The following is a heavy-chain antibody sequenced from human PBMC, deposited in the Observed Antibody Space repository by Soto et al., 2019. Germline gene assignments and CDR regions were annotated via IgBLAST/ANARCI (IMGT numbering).Heavy chain of an antibody. V-gene: IGHV3-53*01. CDR1: GFTVSSNY. CDR3: SRREAYGSGSYSRFPP. Sequence: PGGSLRLSCAASGFTVSSNYMNWVRQAPGKGLEWVSIIYSDGTTSYADSVKGRFTISRDNFKNTLHLSSVTAADTAVYYCSRREAYGSGSYSRFPPWGQGTLVTVSS. J-gene: IGHJ5*02. D-gene: IGHD3-10*01. CDR2: IYSDGTT.